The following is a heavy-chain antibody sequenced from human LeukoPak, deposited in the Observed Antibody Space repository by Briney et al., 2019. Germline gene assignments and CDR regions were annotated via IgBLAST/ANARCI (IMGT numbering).Heavy chain of an antibody. V-gene: IGHV3-21*01. Sequence: GGSLRLSCAASGFNFSTYRMNWVRQAPGKGLEWVSYISSSGSYKYYADSVKGRFTVSRDNAKNSLYLQMNSLRAEDTAVYYCARDTGTYYDFWSGPYYFDYWGQGTLVTVSS. CDR2: ISSSGSYK. J-gene: IGHJ4*02. CDR1: GFNFSTYR. D-gene: IGHD3-3*01. CDR3: ARDTGTYYDFWSGPYYFDY.